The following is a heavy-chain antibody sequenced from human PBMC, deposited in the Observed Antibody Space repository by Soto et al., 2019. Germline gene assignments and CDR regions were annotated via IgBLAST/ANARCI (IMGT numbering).Heavy chain of an antibody. Sequence: GESLKISCKGSGYSFNRYWIGCVPQIPGKGLEWMGILCPGDSDTRYSSSFQGQVTFSDEKSISAAYLQMSSLKASDTAMYYCARPNYGDYYYDMDVWGQGTTVTVSS. J-gene: IGHJ6*01. CDR2: LCPGDSDT. CDR1: GYSFNRYW. D-gene: IGHD4-17*01. V-gene: IGHV5-51*01. CDR3: ARPNYGDYYYDMDV.